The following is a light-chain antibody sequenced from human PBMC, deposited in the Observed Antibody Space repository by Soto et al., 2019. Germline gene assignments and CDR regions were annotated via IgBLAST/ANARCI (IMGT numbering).Light chain of an antibody. CDR2: EVT. CDR1: SSDVGGYNY. J-gene: IGLJ3*02. Sequence: QSALTQPPSASGSPGQSVTISCTGTSSDVGGYNYVSWYQQHPGKAPKLIIYEVTKRPSGVPDRFSGSKSGNTASLTVSGLQDEDEAHYYCSSHAGLSNVVFGGGTKLTVL. V-gene: IGLV2-8*01. CDR3: SSHAGLSNVV.